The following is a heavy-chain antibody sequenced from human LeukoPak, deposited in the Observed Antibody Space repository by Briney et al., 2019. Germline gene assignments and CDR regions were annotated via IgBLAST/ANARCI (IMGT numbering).Heavy chain of an antibody. J-gene: IGHJ3*02. CDR1: GFTFSSYS. Sequence: GGSLRLSCAASGFTFSSYSMNWVRQAPGKGLEWVSSISSSSSYIYYADSVKGRFTISRDNAKNSLYLQTNSLRAEDTAVYYCAIVGEYPDAFDIWGQGTMVTVSS. D-gene: IGHD3-16*01. CDR2: ISSSSSYI. CDR3: AIVGEYPDAFDI. V-gene: IGHV3-21*01.